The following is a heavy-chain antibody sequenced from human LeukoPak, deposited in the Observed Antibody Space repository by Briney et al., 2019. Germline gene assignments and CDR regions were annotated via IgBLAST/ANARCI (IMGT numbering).Heavy chain of an antibody. Sequence: PGESLRLSCAASGFTFSSYSMSWVRRAPGKGLEWVSSISSSGSYITSPDSVKGRFPISRDNTKTALFLQMNSLRGEDTAVYYCARVGCRGGSCSSRGDYYYGMDVWGQGTTDTVSS. CDR2: ISSSGSYI. J-gene: IGHJ6*02. CDR1: GFTFSSYS. CDR3: ARVGCRGGSCSSRGDYYYGMDV. V-gene: IGHV3-21*01. D-gene: IGHD2-15*01.